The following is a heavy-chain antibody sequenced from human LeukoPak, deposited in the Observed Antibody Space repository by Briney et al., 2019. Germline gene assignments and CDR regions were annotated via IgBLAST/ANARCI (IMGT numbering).Heavy chain of an antibody. CDR2: VSVTGGTT. CDR3: AGHYGSGWRHFDY. Sequence: GGSLRLSCAASGFTFSTYAMSWVRQGPGKGLEWVSVVSVTGGTTYYADSVKGRFTISRDNSKNTLYLQMNSLTAEDTAVYYCAGHYGSGWRHFDYWGQGTLVTVSS. D-gene: IGHD6-19*01. J-gene: IGHJ4*02. CDR1: GFTFSTYA. V-gene: IGHV3-23*01.